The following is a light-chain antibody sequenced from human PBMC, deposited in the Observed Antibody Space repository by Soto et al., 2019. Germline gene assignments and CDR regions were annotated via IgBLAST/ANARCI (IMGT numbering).Light chain of an antibody. CDR3: AAWDDNLSGFYV. CDR2: RNS. V-gene: IGLV1-47*01. CDR1: ASTIGRNY. Sequence: QSVLTQSPSVSGTPGQRVTISCSGSASTIGRNYVYWYQQLPGTAPKLLIYRNSQRPSGVPDRFPGSKYGTSASLAISGLRSEDEADYYCAAWDDNLSGFYVFGDGTKLTVL. J-gene: IGLJ1*01.